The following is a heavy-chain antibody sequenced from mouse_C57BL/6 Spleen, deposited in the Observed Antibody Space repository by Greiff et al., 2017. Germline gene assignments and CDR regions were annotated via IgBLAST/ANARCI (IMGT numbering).Heavy chain of an antibody. J-gene: IGHJ1*03. V-gene: IGHV1-80*01. D-gene: IGHD1-1*01. Sequence: QVQLQQSGAELVKPGASVKISCKASGYAFSSYWMNWVKQRPGKGLEWIGQIYPGDGDTNYNGKFKGKATLTADKSSSTAYMQLSSLTSEDSAVYFCAREGFYYYRYFDVWGTGTTVTVSS. CDR2: IYPGDGDT. CDR3: AREGFYYYRYFDV. CDR1: GYAFSSYW.